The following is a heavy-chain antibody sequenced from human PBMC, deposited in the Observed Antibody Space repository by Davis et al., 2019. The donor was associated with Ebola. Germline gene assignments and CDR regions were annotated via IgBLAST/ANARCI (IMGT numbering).Heavy chain of an antibody. Sequence: GESLKISCQASGYKFTNYWVGWVRQTSGRGLEWMGIIYPADSDVIYSPAFQGQITISVDRSISTTYLQWSSLKASDTAMYYCARCRSLGSYYYMDVWGNGTSVTVSS. J-gene: IGHJ6*03. D-gene: IGHD3-10*01. CDR3: ARCRSLGSYYYMDV. V-gene: IGHV5-51*01. CDR2: IYPADSDV. CDR1: GYKFTNYW.